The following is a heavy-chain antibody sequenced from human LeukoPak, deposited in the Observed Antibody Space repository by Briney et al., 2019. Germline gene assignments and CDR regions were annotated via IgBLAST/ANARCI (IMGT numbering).Heavy chain of an antibody. J-gene: IGHJ4*02. CDR1: GYTFTVYY. CDR3: ARVWYYYDSSGVLALYFDY. D-gene: IGHD3-22*01. V-gene: IGHV1-2*02. Sequence: GAAVKVSLLTSGYTFTVYYLHRVRQPPGQGLEWMGWINPTSGGTNYALKFQGRVTLPRADSISTAYMELNSLISADTAVYYCARVWYYYDSSGVLALYFDYWGEGALVTVSS. CDR2: INPTSGGT.